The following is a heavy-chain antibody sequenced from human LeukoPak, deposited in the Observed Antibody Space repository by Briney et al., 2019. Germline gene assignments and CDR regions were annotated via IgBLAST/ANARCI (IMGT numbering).Heavy chain of an antibody. D-gene: IGHD6-19*01. CDR1: GYTFTSYD. J-gene: IGHJ4*02. CDR3: ARDLGYSSGWYHDY. CDR2: IIPILGIA. Sequence: SVKVSCKASGYTFTSYDINWVRQATGQGLEWMGRIIPILGIANYAQKFQGRVTITADKSTSTAYMELSSLRSEDTAVYYCARDLGYSSGWYHDYWGQGTLVTVSS. V-gene: IGHV1-69*04.